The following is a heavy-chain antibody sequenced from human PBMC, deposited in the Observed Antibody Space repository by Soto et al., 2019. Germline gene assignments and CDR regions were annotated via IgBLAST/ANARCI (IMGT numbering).Heavy chain of an antibody. CDR3: ARDRNKLWKNDAFDM. Sequence: QVQLQESGPGLVKPSETLSLTCSVSGGSLNSYYWSWIRQSPGKGLEWLGYIYYSGNTKYNPSLQSRISISVDTAKNQFSLRLSSVTAADTAVYYCARDRNKLWKNDAFDMWGQGTMVTVSS. CDR1: GGSLNSYY. V-gene: IGHV4-59*01. D-gene: IGHD3-3*01. CDR2: IYYSGNT. J-gene: IGHJ3*02.